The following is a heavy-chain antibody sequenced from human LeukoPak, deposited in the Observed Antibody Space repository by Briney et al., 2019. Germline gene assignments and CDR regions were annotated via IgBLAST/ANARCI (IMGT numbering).Heavy chain of an antibody. V-gene: IGHV1-46*01. CDR1: GGTFSSYA. Sequence: ASVKVSCKASGGTFSSYAISWVRQAPGQGLEWMGVINPSGGSTSYAQKFQGRVTMTRDTSTSTVYVELSSLRSEDTAVYYCARDRSIDYWGQGTLVTVSS. J-gene: IGHJ4*02. CDR3: ARDRSIDY. CDR2: INPSGGST.